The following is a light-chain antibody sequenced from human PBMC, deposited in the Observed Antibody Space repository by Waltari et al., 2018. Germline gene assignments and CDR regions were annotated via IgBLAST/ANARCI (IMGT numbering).Light chain of an antibody. Sequence: EIVMTQSPATLSVSPGERATLSCRASQSVSSNFAWYQQKPGQAPRLLIYGASTRATGIPARFSGSGSGTEFTLTISSLQSEDFVVYYCQHERTFGQGTKVEIK. CDR3: QHERT. J-gene: IGKJ1*01. CDR1: QSVSSN. V-gene: IGKV3-15*01. CDR2: GAS.